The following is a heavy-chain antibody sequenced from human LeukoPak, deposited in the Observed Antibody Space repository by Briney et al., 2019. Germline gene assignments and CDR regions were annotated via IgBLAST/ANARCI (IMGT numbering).Heavy chain of an antibody. D-gene: IGHD2-15*01. V-gene: IGHV4-34*01. CDR2: INHSGST. J-gene: IGHJ4*02. Sequence: SETLSLTCAVYGGSFGGYYWSWIRQPPGKGLEWIGEINHSGSTNYNPSLKSRVTISVDTSKNQFSLKLSSVTAADTAVYYCARKADCSGGSCYSPAGYWGQGTLVTVSS. CDR3: ARKADCSGGSCYSPAGY. CDR1: GGSFGGYY.